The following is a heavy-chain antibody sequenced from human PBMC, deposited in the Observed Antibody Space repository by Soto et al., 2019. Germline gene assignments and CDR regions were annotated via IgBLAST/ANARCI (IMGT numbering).Heavy chain of an antibody. V-gene: IGHV4-30-2*01. CDR3: ASGNSVYCSGGSCYPPPDY. J-gene: IGHJ4*02. D-gene: IGHD2-15*01. Sequence: PSETLSLTCAVSGGSISSGGYSWSWIRQPPGKGLEWIGYIYHSGSTYYNPSLKSRVTISVDRSKNQFSLKLSSVTAADTAVYYCASGNSVYCSGGSCYPPPDYWGQGTLVTVSS. CDR1: GGSISSGGYS. CDR2: IYHSGST.